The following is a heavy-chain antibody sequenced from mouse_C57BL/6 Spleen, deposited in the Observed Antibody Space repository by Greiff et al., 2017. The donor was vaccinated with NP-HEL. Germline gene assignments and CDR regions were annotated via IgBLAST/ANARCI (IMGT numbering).Heavy chain of an antibody. Sequence: VQLQQSGPELVKPGASVKISCKASGYAFSSSWMNWVKQRPGKGLEWIGRIYPGDGDTNYNGKLKGTATLTADNSSSTAYMQLSSLTSEDSAVYFCARGRDDGYYFDYWGQGTTLTVSS. J-gene: IGHJ2*01. D-gene: IGHD2-3*01. CDR3: ARGRDDGYYFDY. CDR2: IYPGDGDT. CDR1: GYAFSSSW. V-gene: IGHV1-82*01.